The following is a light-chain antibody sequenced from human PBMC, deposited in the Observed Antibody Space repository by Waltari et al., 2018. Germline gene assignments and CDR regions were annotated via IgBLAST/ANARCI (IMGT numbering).Light chain of an antibody. CDR3: QQYFTTPYT. J-gene: IGKJ2*01. CDR1: QSLSYSSNNRNY. Sequence: DIVLTQSPDSLAVSLGERVTFNCTSSQSLSYSSNNRNYLAWYQQRAGQSPKLLIYGASTREMGVPGRFRGSGSGTDFTLTISSLQAEDVAIYYCQQYFTTPYTFGRGTKLEIK. CDR2: GAS. V-gene: IGKV4-1*01.